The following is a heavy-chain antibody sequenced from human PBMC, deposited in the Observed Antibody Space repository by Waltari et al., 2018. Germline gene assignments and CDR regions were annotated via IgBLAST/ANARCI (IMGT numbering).Heavy chain of an antibody. Sequence: EVQLVESGGGLVQPGGSLRLSCAASGFTFSSYAMSWVRQAPWKGLEWVSAISGSGGSTYYADSVKGRFTISRDNSKNTLYLQMNSLRAEDTAVYYCVRGLRSSSFQHWGQGILVTVSS. CDR3: VRGLRSSSFQH. J-gene: IGHJ1*01. CDR1: GFTFSSYA. V-gene: IGHV3-23*04. CDR2: ISGSGGST. D-gene: IGHD5-12*01.